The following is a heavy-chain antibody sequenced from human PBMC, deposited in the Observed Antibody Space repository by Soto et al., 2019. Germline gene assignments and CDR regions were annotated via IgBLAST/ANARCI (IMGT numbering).Heavy chain of an antibody. V-gene: IGHV1-69*08. CDR1: GGTFSSYT. Sequence: QVQLVQSGAEVKKPGSSVKVSCKASGGTFSSYTISWVRQAPGQGLEWMGRIIPILGIAHYAQKFQGRVTITADKSTSTAYMELSSLRSEDTAVYYCARDRTAVAGTFDWFDPWGQGTLVTVSS. CDR2: IIPILGIA. CDR3: ARDRTAVAGTFDWFDP. J-gene: IGHJ5*02. D-gene: IGHD6-19*01.